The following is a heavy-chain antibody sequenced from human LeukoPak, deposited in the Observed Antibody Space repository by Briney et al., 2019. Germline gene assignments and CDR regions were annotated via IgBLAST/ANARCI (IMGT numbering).Heavy chain of an antibody. Sequence: GGSLRLSCAASGFTFSDYYMTWIRQAPGKGLEWVSYISSSGSTIYYADSVKGRFTISRDNAKNSLYLQMNSLGAEDTAVYYCARGYDSSGYNWFGPWGQGTLVTVSS. CDR1: GFTFSDYY. CDR3: ARGYDSSGYNWFGP. J-gene: IGHJ5*02. CDR2: ISSSGSTI. D-gene: IGHD3-22*01. V-gene: IGHV3-11*01.